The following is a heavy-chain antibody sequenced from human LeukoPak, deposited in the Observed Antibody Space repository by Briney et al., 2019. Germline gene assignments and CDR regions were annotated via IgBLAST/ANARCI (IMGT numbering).Heavy chain of an antibody. J-gene: IGHJ6*03. Sequence: SVKVSCKASGYTFTSYGISWVRQAPGQGLEGMGWISAYNGNTNYAQKLQGRVTMTTDTSTSTAYMELRSLRSDDTAVYYCARDVPSPVYYYYMDVWGKGNTVTVSS. CDR1: GYTFTSYG. D-gene: IGHD2-2*01. CDR3: ARDVPSPVYYYYMDV. V-gene: IGHV1-18*01. CDR2: ISAYNGNT.